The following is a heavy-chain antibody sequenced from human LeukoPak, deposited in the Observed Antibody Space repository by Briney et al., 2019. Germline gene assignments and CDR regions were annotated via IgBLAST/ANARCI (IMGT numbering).Heavy chain of an antibody. J-gene: IGHJ4*02. Sequence: GSLRLSCAASGFTFSSYAMHWVRQAPGKGLEWVAVISYDGSNKYYADSVKGRFTISRDNSKNTLYLQMNSLRAEDTAVYYCAKNAHYQGYSYGGIDYWGQGTLVTVSS. CDR1: GFTFSSYA. CDR2: ISYDGSNK. CDR3: AKNAHYQGYSYGGIDY. D-gene: IGHD5-18*01. V-gene: IGHV3-30-3*02.